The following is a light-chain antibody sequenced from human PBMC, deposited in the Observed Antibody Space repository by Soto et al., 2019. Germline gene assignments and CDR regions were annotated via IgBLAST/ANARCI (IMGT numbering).Light chain of an antibody. CDR1: SSDVGGYKY. CDR3: SSYTGSNSFT. V-gene: IGLV2-8*01. J-gene: IGLJ1*01. Sequence: QSALTQPPAASGSPGQSVTISCTGTSSDVGGYKYVSWYQHHPGKAPKVIIYEVSKRPSGVPDRFSGSKSGNTASLTVSGLQVEDEADYYCSSYTGSNSFTFGTGTKLTVL. CDR2: EVS.